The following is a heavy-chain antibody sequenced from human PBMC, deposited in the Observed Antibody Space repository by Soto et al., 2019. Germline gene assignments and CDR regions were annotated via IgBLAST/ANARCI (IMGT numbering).Heavy chain of an antibody. CDR2: ISYDGSNK. Sequence: QVQLVESGGGVVQPGRSLRLSCAASGFTFSTYGMHWVRQAPGKGLEWVAFISYDGSNKYYADSVKGRFTISRDNSKNTLYRQRNSRRAEDTALDYCYGVRGVIGDYFDYWGQGTLVTVSS. D-gene: IGHD3-10*01. CDR1: GFTFSTYG. CDR3: YGVRGVIGDYFDY. V-gene: IGHV3-30*03. J-gene: IGHJ4*02.